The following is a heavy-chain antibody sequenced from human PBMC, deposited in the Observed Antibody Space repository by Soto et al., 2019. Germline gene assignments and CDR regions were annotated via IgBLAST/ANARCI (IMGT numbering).Heavy chain of an antibody. CDR2: ISGDGTRA. CDR3: ARGGAAGRGDAIDI. J-gene: IGHJ3*02. Sequence: EVQLEESGGGSVQLGESLRVSCMASGFTFRNQWMHWVRQVPGKGLVWVSRISGDGTRASYGDFVKGRFTISRDNARNLVFLQLNSLRVDDTGVYHCARGGAAGRGDAIDIWGPGTTVAVTS. CDR1: GFTFRNQW. V-gene: IGHV3-74*01. D-gene: IGHD3-10*01.